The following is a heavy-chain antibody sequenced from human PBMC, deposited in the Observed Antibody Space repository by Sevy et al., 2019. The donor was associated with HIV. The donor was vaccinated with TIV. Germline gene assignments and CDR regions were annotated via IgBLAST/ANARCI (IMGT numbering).Heavy chain of an antibody. CDR3: ARDASVSGACCSSTSCYSSGMDV. Sequence: ASVKVSCKASGYTFTSYDINWVRQATGQRLEWMGWMNPDSGNTGCAQKFQGRVTMTRNTSISTAYMELSSLRSEDTAVYYCARDASVSGACCSSTSCYSSGMDVWGQGTTVTVSS. CDR1: GYTFTSYD. CDR2: MNPDSGNT. J-gene: IGHJ6*02. D-gene: IGHD2-2*01. V-gene: IGHV1-8*01.